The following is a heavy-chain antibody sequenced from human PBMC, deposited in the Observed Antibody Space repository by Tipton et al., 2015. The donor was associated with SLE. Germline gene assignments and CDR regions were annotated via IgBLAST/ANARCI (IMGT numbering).Heavy chain of an antibody. D-gene: IGHD2/OR15-2a*01. CDR1: GFTFSNYW. CDR3: ARGKYYFDY. V-gene: IGHV3-7*01. CDR2: IKEDGSEK. Sequence: GSLRLSCAASGFTFSNYWMSWVRLAPGKGLEWVANIKEDGSEKHYVDSVKDRLTISRDNAKNSLYLQMNSLRDEDTAVYYCARGKYYFDYWGQGALVTVSS. J-gene: IGHJ4*02.